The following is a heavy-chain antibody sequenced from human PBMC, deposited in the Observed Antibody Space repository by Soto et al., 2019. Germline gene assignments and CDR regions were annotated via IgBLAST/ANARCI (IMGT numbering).Heavy chain of an antibody. CDR3: ARVIGTTWNYFDY. CDR2: IYPSGST. V-gene: IGHV4-30-2*01. D-gene: IGHD1-7*01. J-gene: IGHJ4*02. CDR1: GGSVTGFY. Sequence: TLSLTCTVSGGSVTGFYWSWIRQPPGKGLEWIGYIYPSGSTYYNPSLKSRVTISVDRSKNQFSLKLSSVTAADKAVYYCARVIGTTWNYFDYCGQGTMVTVAS.